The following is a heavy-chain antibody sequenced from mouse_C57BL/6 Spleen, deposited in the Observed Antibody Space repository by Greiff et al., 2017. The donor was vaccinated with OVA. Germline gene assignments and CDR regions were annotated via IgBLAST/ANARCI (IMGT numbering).Heavy chain of an antibody. CDR3: ARLYWDYWYFDV. Sequence: EVKLVESGGGLVKPGGSLKLSCAASGFTFSDYGMHWVRQAPEKGLEWVAYISSGSSTIYYADTVKGRFTISRDNAKNTLFLQMTSLRSEDTAMDYCARLYWDYWYFDVWGTGTTVTVSS. V-gene: IGHV5-17*01. J-gene: IGHJ1*03. CDR1: GFTFSDYG. D-gene: IGHD4-1*01. CDR2: ISSGSSTI.